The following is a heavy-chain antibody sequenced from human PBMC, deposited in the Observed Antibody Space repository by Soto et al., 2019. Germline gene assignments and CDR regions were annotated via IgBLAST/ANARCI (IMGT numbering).Heavy chain of an antibody. D-gene: IGHD3-3*02. V-gene: IGHV1-18*04. CDR1: GYTFTSYG. Sequence: GASVKVSCKASGYTFTSYGISWVRQAPGQGLEWMGWISAYNGNTNYAQKLQGRVTMTTDTSTSTAYMELRGLRSDDTAVYYCARETHFWSGYRNLDYWGQGTLVTVSS. CDR3: ARETHFWSGYRNLDY. J-gene: IGHJ4*02. CDR2: ISAYNGNT.